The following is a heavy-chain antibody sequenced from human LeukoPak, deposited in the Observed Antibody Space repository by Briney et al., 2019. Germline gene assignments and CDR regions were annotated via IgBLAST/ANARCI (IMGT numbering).Heavy chain of an antibody. J-gene: IGHJ3*02. Sequence: SETLSLTCTVSGASFRGYYWSWIRQPPGKGLEWIGEIHHSGSTNYNPSLKSRVTISVDTSKNQFSLKLSSVTAADTAVYFCARGPYSYDSSGAFDIWGQGTMVTVSS. CDR3: ARGPYSYDSSGAFDI. V-gene: IGHV4-34*01. CDR2: IHHSGST. D-gene: IGHD3-22*01. CDR1: GASFRGYY.